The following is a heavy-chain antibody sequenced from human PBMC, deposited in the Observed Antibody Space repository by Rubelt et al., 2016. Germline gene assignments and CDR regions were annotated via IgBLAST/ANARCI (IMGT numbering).Heavy chain of an antibody. V-gene: IGHV2-5*02. CDR3: ERNVETAMAGC. Sequence: QITLKESGPTLVKPTQTLTLTCTFSGFSLSTGGEGVGWIRQPPGQALEWLALIYWDDEKRYSPSLKSRLTITKDTPKNQVVLTMTKMGHADTATDYGERNVETAMAGCWGEGTLVTVSS. CDR2: IYWDDEK. D-gene: IGHD5-18*01. CDR1: GFSLSTGGEG. J-gene: IGHJ4*02.